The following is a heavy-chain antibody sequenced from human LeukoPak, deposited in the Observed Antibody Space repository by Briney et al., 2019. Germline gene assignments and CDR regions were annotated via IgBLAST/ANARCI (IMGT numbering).Heavy chain of an antibody. CDR3: AAAPPMTVRGVTNWFDP. Sequence: SETLSLTCTVSGGSISSYYWSWIRQPAGKGLEWIGRIYTSGSTNYNPSLKSRVTMSVDTSKNQFSLKLSSVTAADTAVYYCAAAPPMTVRGVTNWFDPWGQGTLVTVSS. J-gene: IGHJ5*02. CDR1: GGSISSYY. D-gene: IGHD3-10*01. V-gene: IGHV4-4*07. CDR2: IYTSGST.